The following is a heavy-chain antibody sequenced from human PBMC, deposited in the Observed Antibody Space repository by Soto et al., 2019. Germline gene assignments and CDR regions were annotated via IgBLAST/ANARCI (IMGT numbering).Heavy chain of an antibody. V-gene: IGHV3-21*01. CDR3: ARDKSILIDYYGMDV. CDR2: VTGSSSYI. CDR1: GFTFSSYN. Sequence: LRLSCAASGFTFSSYNLNWVRQAPGKGLEWVSSVTGSSSYIYYADSVKGRFTISRDNAKNSLYLQMNSLRAEDTAVYYCARDKSILIDYYGMDVWGHGTTVTVSS. J-gene: IGHJ6*02. D-gene: IGHD6-6*01.